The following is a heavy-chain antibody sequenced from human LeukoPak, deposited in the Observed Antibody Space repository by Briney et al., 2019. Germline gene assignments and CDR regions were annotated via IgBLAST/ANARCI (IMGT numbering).Heavy chain of an antibody. CDR2: IYYSGST. CDR3: ARENYGGSILDY. D-gene: IGHD4-17*01. CDR1: GGSISSYH. V-gene: IGHV4-59*08. J-gene: IGHJ4*02. Sequence: SETLSLTCTVSGGSISSYHWSWIRQPPGKGLEWVGYIYYSGSTNYNPSLRSRVTISVDTSKNQFSLKLSSVTAADTAVYYCARENYGGSILDYWGQGTLVTVSS.